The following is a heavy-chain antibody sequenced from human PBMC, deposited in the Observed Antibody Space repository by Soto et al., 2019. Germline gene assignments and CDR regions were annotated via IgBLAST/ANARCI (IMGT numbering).Heavy chain of an antibody. V-gene: IGHV4-4*07. CDR2: IYTSGST. Sequence: SETLSLTCIVSGGSISSYYWSWIRQPAGKGLAWIGRIYTSGSTNYNPSLKSRVTMSVDTSKNQFSLKLRSVTAADTAVYYCARDRGDYGSADYWGQGTLVTVSS. J-gene: IGHJ4*02. CDR1: GGSISSYY. D-gene: IGHD3-10*01. CDR3: ARDRGDYGSADY.